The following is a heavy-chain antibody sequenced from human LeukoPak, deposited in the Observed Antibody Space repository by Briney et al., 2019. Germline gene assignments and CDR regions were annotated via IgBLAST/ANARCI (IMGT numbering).Heavy chain of an antibody. J-gene: IGHJ3*02. V-gene: IGHV3-23*01. CDR1: GFTFSSYG. Sequence: GGSLRLSCAASGFTFSSYGMTWVRQAPGKGLEWVSAISESGGSTYYADSVKGRSTISRDNSKNTLYLQMNSLRAEDTAVYYCAKYGLAGSGRYHDASAIWRQGTMVTVSS. CDR2: ISESGGST. CDR3: AKYGLAGSGRYHDASAI. D-gene: IGHD3-10*01.